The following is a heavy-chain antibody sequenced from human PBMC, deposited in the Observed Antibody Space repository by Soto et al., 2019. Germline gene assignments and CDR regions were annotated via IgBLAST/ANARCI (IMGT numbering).Heavy chain of an antibody. Sequence: PGGSLRLSCAACEFTFSSYPMSSVRQAPGKGLEWVSAISGSGGSTYYADSVKGRFTISRDNSKNTLYLQMNSLRAEDTAVYYCAKDEPYSSGFSWFDPWGQGTLVTVSS. CDR3: AKDEPYSSGFSWFDP. D-gene: IGHD6-19*01. CDR1: EFTFSSYP. J-gene: IGHJ5*02. V-gene: IGHV3-23*01. CDR2: ISGSGGST.